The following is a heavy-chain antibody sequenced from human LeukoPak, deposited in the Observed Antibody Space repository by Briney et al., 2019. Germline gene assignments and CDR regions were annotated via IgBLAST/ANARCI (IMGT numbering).Heavy chain of an antibody. Sequence: TTSETLSLTCAVSGGSISSSNWWSWVRQPPGKGLEWIGEIYHSGSTNYNPSLKSRVTISVDKSKNQFSLKLSSVTAADTAVYYCARAHLATIVAPFDYWGQGTLVTVSS. CDR3: ARAHLATIVAPFDY. J-gene: IGHJ4*02. V-gene: IGHV4-4*02. D-gene: IGHD5-12*01. CDR1: GGSISSSNW. CDR2: IYHSGST.